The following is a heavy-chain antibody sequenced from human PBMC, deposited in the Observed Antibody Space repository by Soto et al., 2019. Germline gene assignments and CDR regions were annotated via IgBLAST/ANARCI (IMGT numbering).Heavy chain of an antibody. D-gene: IGHD3-3*01. CDR2: IWSDGSNK. CDR1: GFTFSSYG. V-gene: IGHV3-33*01. Sequence: QVQLVESGGGVVQPGRSLRLSCAASGFTFSSYGMHWVRQAPGKGLEWVAVIWSDGSNKYYADSVKGPFTISRDNSKNTLYLQMNSLRAEDTAVYYCAREFWSGPFDYWGQGTLVTVSS. J-gene: IGHJ4*02. CDR3: AREFWSGPFDY.